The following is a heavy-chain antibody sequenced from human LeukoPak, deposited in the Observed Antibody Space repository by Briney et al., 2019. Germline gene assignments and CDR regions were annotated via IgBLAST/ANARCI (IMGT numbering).Heavy chain of an antibody. V-gene: IGHV4-59*01. CDR3: ARKVSSGWVFDF. Sequence: PSETLSLTCTVSGGSIRSYFCSSIPQPPGQGLESIGDIYNSGRFNYNPSLKRRVIISLDTSRNQFSLKLSSYTAADTDVYYCARKVSSGWVFDFWGQGTLVTVSS. J-gene: IGHJ4*02. CDR2: IYNSGRF. D-gene: IGHD6-19*01. CDR1: GGSIRSYF.